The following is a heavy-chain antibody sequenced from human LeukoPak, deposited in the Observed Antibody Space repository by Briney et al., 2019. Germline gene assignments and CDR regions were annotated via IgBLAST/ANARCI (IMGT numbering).Heavy chain of an antibody. J-gene: IGHJ4*02. CDR2: IIPIFGTA. D-gene: IGHD3-22*01. CDR1: GYTFTSYY. Sequence: GASVKVSCKASGYTFTSYYMHWVRQAPGQGLEWMGGIIPIFGTANYAQKFQGRVTITADESTSTAYMELSSLRSEDTAVYYCAPYYYDSSGYYQRSDYWGQGTLVTVSS. CDR3: APYYYDSSGYYQRSDY. V-gene: IGHV1-69*13.